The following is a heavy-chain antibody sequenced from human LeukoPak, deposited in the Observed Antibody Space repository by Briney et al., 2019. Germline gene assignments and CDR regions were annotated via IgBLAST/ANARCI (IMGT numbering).Heavy chain of an antibody. CDR1: GFAFSSYA. D-gene: IGHD3-22*01. Sequence: GGSLRLSCAASGFAFSSYAMSWVRQAPGKGLEWVSAISGSGGSTYYADSVKGRFTISRDNSKNTLYLQMNSLRAEDTAVYYCAKAHGGYYDSSGYYYWGQGTLVTVSS. J-gene: IGHJ4*02. CDR3: AKAHGGYYDSSGYYY. V-gene: IGHV3-23*01. CDR2: ISGSGGST.